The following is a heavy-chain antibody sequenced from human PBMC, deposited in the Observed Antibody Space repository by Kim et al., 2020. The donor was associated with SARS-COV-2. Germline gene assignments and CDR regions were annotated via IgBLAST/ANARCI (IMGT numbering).Heavy chain of an antibody. Sequence: AQKCQCRVTIAADESTSTAYMELSSLRSEDTAVYYCARETFGSYPIPFDYWGQGTLVTVSS. J-gene: IGHJ4*02. CDR3: ARETFGSYPIPFDY. D-gene: IGHD1-26*01. V-gene: IGHV1-69*01.